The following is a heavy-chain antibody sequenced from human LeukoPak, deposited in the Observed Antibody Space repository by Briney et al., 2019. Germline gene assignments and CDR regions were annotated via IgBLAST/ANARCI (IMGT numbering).Heavy chain of an antibody. D-gene: IGHD2-15*01. CDR3: ARLSSMDCSGGSCSTNWFDP. Sequence: PGESLKISCKGSGYSFTSYWIGWVRQMPGKGLEWMGIIYPGDSDTRYSPSFQGQVTISADKSISTAYLQWSSLKASDTAMYYCARLSSMDCSGGSCSTNWFDPWGQGTLVTVSS. CDR1: GYSFTSYW. V-gene: IGHV5-51*01. J-gene: IGHJ5*02. CDR2: IYPGDSDT.